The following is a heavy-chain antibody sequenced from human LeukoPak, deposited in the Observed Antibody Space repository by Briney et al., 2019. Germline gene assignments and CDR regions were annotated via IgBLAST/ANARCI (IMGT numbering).Heavy chain of an antibody. D-gene: IGHD3/OR15-3a*01. CDR2: IYYSGST. J-gene: IGHJ6*03. Sequence: SETLSLTCTASGGSISSYYWSWIRQPPGKGLEWIGYIYYSGSTNYNPSLKSRVTISVDTSKNQFSLKLSSVTAADTAVYYCARDLGWTEYYYYMDVWGKGTTVTVSS. CDR1: GGSISSYY. V-gene: IGHV4-59*01. CDR3: ARDLGWTEYYYYMDV.